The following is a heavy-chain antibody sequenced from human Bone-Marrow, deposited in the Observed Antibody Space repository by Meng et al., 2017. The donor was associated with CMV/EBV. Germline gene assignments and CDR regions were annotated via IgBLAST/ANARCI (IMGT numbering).Heavy chain of an antibody. CDR3: ARDRGYCSSTSCPPFDY. D-gene: IGHD2-2*01. J-gene: IGHJ4*02. CDR1: GYTFTGYY. CDR2: INPNSGGT. V-gene: IGHV1-2*02. Sequence: ASVKVSCKASGYTFTGYYMHWVRQAPGQGLEWMGWINPNSGGTNYAQKFQGRVTMTRDTSISTAYMELSRLRSDDTAVYYCARDRGYCSSTSCPPFDYWGQGTMVNVSS.